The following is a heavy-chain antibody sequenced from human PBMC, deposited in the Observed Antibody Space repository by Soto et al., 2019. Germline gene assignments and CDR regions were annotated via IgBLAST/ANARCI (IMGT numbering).Heavy chain of an antibody. J-gene: IGHJ4*02. CDR1: GGSISSNSYF. V-gene: IGHV4-39*01. CDR3: ARNTLFCSGGRGRLNYFAQ. Sequence: PSETLSLTCSVSGGSISSNSYFWGWIRQPPGKGLEWIGSMYYSGNAYYNPSLKSRVTLSVDTSKNEFSLKLSSVTAADTAVYYCARNTLFCSGGRGRLNYFAQGGRGALVPVPS. CDR2: MYYSGNA. D-gene: IGHD2-15*01.